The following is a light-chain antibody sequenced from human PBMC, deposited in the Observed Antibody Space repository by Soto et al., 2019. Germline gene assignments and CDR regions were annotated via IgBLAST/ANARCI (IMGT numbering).Light chain of an antibody. CDR1: QSIASY. Sequence: DIQMTQSPSSLSASLGDRVTITCRASQSIASYLNWYQQKPGKAPKLLIYEASSFHSGVPSRFSGSRSGTDFTLTTSSLQPEDLATYYCQQRYITPLTFGGGTTVEIK. CDR3: QQRYITPLT. J-gene: IGKJ4*01. CDR2: EAS. V-gene: IGKV1-39*01.